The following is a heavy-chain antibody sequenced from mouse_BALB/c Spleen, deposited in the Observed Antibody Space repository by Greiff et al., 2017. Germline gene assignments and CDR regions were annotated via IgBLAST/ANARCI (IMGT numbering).Heavy chain of an antibody. CDR2: ISDGGSYT. D-gene: IGHD4-1*01. V-gene: IGHV5-4*02. CDR1: GFTFSDYY. Sequence: EVQRVESGGGLVKPGGSLKLSCAASGFTFSDYYMYWVRQTPEKRLEWVATISDGGSYTYYPDSVKGRFTISRDNAKNNLYLQMSSLKSEDTAMYYCARDLGPGQGVFDYWGQGTTLTVSS. CDR3: ARDLGPGQGVFDY. J-gene: IGHJ2*01.